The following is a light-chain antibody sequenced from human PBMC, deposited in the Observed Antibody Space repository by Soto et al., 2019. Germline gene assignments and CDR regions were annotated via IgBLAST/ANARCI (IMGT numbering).Light chain of an antibody. V-gene: IGLV2-18*02. CDR3: TSYTGSTTWV. CDR1: SSDVGRYNR. CDR2: EVS. Sequence: QSALTQPPSVSGSPGQSVTISCTGPSSDVGRYNRVSWYQQSPGTAPRLMIYEVSNRPSGVPDRFSASKSGNTASLTIPGLQGEDEADYYCTSYTGSTTWVFGGGTKLTVL. J-gene: IGLJ3*02.